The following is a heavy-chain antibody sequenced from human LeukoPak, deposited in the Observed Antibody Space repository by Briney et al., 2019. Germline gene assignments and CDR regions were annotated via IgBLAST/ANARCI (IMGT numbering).Heavy chain of an antibody. CDR3: ARGSGDY. J-gene: IGHJ4*02. CDR1: GLTFSGYW. V-gene: IGHV3-7*04. CDR2: IKPDGSEK. Sequence: GGSLRLSCAASGLTFSGYWMNWVRQAPGKGLEWVANIKPDGSEKYYVDSVKGRFTISRDNAKNSLYLRMTSPRAEDTAVYYCARGSGDYSGQGTLVTVSS.